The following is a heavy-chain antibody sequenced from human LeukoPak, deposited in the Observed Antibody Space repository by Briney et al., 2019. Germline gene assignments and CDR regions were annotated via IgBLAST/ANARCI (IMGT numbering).Heavy chain of an antibody. CDR1: GYTFTSYD. Sequence: ASVKVSCKASGYTFTSYDINWVRQATGQGLEWMGWMNPNSGNTGYAQKFQGRVTMTRNTSISTAYMELSSLRSEDTAVYYCAREGYSSSWFAGGSWFDPWGQGTLVTVSS. CDR2: MNPNSGNT. D-gene: IGHD6-13*01. J-gene: IGHJ5*02. V-gene: IGHV1-8*01. CDR3: AREGYSSSWFAGGSWFDP.